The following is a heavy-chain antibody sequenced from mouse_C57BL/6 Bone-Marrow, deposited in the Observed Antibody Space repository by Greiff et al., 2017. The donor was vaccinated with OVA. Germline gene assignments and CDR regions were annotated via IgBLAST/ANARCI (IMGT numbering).Heavy chain of an antibody. CDR1: GYTFTSYW. V-gene: IGHV1-61*01. J-gene: IGHJ1*03. CDR3: AKEDGSSYYWYFDV. Sequence: QVQLQQPGAELVRPGSSVKLSCKASGYTFTSYWMDWVKQRPGQGLEWIGNIYPSDSETHYNQKFKDKATLTVDKSSSTAYMQLSSLTSEDSAVYDCAKEDGSSYYWYFDVWGTGTTVTVSS. CDR2: IYPSDSET. D-gene: IGHD1-1*01.